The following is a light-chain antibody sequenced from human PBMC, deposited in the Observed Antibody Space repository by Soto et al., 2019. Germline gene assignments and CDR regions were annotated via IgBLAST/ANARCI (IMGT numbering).Light chain of an antibody. CDR1: QSVSSN. J-gene: IGKJ3*01. CDR3: QQYNNWPPAFT. CDR2: GAS. Sequence: EIVMTQSPATLSVSPGERATLSCRASQSVSSNLAWYQQKLTQAPRLLIYGASTRATGIPARFSGSGSGTELTLTINSLQSEDFAVYYCQQYNNWPPAFTFGPGTKVDIK. V-gene: IGKV3-15*01.